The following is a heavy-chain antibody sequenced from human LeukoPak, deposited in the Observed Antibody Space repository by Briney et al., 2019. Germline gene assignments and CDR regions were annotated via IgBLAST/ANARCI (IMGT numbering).Heavy chain of an antibody. Sequence: PSETLSLTCTVSGGSISSCYWSWIRQPPGKGLEWIGYIYYSGSTNYNPSLKSRVTISVDTSKNQFSLKLSSVTAADTAVYYCARDAGYSTGWDFDYWGQGTLVTVSS. CDR1: GGSISSCY. V-gene: IGHV4-59*01. CDR3: ARDAGYSTGWDFDY. J-gene: IGHJ4*02. D-gene: IGHD6-19*01. CDR2: IYYSGST.